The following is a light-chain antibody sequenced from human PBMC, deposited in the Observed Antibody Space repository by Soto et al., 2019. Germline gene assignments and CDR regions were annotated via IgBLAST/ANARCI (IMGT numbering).Light chain of an antibody. V-gene: IGLV2-14*03. CDR2: DVN. CDR1: SSDVGGYNY. CDR3: ASFTRSVTVV. Sequence: LTNPASGNGFPRQSITIIKKRTSSDVGGYNYVSWYQQHPGKVPRLIISDVNKRPSGVSDRFSGSKSGNTASLTISGLQAEDEADYYCASFTRSVTVVFGGGTKVTVL. J-gene: IGLJ2*01.